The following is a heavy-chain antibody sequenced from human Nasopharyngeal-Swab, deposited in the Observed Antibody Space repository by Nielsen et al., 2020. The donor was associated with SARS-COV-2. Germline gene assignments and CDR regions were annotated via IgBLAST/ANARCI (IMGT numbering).Heavy chain of an antibody. CDR1: GFTFSHYA. CDR2: MSGSSNT. Sequence: GGSLTLSCAVSGFTFSHYAMSCVRQAPGKGLEWVSTMSGSSNTYYADSVKGRFTISRDSSKNTLYLQMNSLRAEDTGVYYCAKDLGPILKLDLYDHWGQGTLVTVSS. J-gene: IGHJ4*02. D-gene: IGHD3/OR15-3a*01. V-gene: IGHV3-23*01. CDR3: AKDLGPILKLDLYDH.